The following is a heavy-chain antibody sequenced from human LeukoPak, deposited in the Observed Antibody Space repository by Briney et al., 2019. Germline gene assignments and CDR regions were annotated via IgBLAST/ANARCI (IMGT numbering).Heavy chain of an antibody. J-gene: IGHJ4*02. CDR1: GYTFTSYG. CDR3: ARVRGYYDSSGPRDY. Sequence: ASVKVSCKASGYTFTSYGISWVRQAPGQGLEGMGWISAYSGNTNYAQKLQGRVTMTTDTPTSTAYMELRSLRSDDTAVYYCARVRGYYDSSGPRDYWGQGTLVTVSS. V-gene: IGHV1-18*01. CDR2: ISAYSGNT. D-gene: IGHD3-22*01.